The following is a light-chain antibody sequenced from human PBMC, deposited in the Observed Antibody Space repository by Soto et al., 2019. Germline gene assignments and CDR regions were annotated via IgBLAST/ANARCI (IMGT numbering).Light chain of an antibody. CDR2: EVS. Sequence: QSALTQPASVSGSPGQSITISCTGTSSDVGGYNYVSWYQQHAGKAPKLMIYEVSNRPSGISNRFSGSKSGNTASLTIFGLQAEDEADYYCSSYTSSSPLVFGGGTKLTVL. CDR3: SSYTSSSPLV. J-gene: IGLJ2*01. V-gene: IGLV2-14*01. CDR1: SSDVGGYNY.